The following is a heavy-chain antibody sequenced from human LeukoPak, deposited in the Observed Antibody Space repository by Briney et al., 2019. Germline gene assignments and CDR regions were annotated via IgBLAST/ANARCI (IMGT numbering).Heavy chain of an antibody. Sequence: GGSLRLSCAASGFTFSIYEMNWVRQAPGKGLEWVSFISGSGSTIHFADSVKGRFTISRDNAKDSLYLQMNSLRGEDTAVYYCARGRWFDPWGQGTLVTVSS. CDR1: GFTFSIYE. V-gene: IGHV3-48*03. J-gene: IGHJ5*02. CDR3: ARGRWFDP. CDR2: ISGSGSTI.